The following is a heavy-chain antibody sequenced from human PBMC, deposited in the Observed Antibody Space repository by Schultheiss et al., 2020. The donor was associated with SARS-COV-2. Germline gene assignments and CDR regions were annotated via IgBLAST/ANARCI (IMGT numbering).Heavy chain of an antibody. J-gene: IGHJ4*02. CDR2: ISSSGSAI. Sequence: GESLKISCAVSGFSFNSYAMSWVRQAPGKGLEWVSYISSSGSAIYYADSVKGRFTISRDNAKNSLYMQVNSLRAEDTAVYYCARVWFGYVMNWGQGTLVTVSS. CDR3: ARVWFGYVMN. D-gene: IGHD3-10*01. CDR1: GFSFNSYA. V-gene: IGHV3-48*03.